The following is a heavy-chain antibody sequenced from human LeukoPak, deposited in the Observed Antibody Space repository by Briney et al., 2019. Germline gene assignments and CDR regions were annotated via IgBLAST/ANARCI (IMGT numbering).Heavy chain of an antibody. CDR1: GDSISSSSYF. CDR3: ARPARDGDYYY. CDR2: IPYSGSA. D-gene: IGHD2/OR15-2a*01. J-gene: IGHJ4*02. Sequence: SETLSLTCAVSGDSISSSSYFWGWIRQPPGKGLEWIGSIPYSGSASYNPSLKSRVIISIDTSKNQLSLEVRSVTAADTAVYYCARPARDGDYYYWGQGTLVTVSS. V-gene: IGHV4-39*01.